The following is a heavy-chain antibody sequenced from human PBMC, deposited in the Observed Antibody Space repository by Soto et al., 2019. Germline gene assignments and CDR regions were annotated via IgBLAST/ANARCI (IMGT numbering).Heavy chain of an antibody. D-gene: IGHD1-26*01. J-gene: IGHJ4*02. CDR3: ARREIQGPIDY. CDR1: GGSISSGGYY. V-gene: IGHV4-31*03. CDR2: IHHSGST. Sequence: PSETLSLTCTVSGGSISSGGYYWTWIRQHPGKGLEWIGNIHHSGSTFYNPSLKSRVSISVDTSKNQFSLKLTSVTAVDTAVYYCARREIQGPIDYWGQGTLVTVSS.